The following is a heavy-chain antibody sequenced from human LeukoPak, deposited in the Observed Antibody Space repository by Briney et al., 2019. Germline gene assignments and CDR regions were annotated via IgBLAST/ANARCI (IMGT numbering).Heavy chain of an antibody. CDR2: IKHDGSED. CDR1: GFTFSNYW. J-gene: IGHJ4*02. V-gene: IGHV3-7*01. D-gene: IGHD6-25*01. Sequence: GGSLRLSCAASGFTFSNYWMSWVRQAPGKGLEWVANIKHDGSEDYYLDSVKGRFTISRDNAKNSLYLQMNSLRAEDTAVYYCARDYSSAFDYWGQGTLVTVSS. CDR3: ARDYSSAFDY.